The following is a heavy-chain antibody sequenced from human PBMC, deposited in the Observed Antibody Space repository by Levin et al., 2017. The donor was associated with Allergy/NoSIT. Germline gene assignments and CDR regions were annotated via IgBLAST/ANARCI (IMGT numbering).Heavy chain of an antibody. CDR2: ISYDGSNK. V-gene: IGHV3-30*18. Sequence: GGSLRLSCAASGFTFSSYGMHWVRQAPGKGLEWVAVISYDGSNKYYADSVKGRFTISRDNSKNTLYLQMNSLRAEDTAVYYCAKARYSGYVITYYFDYWGQGTLVTVSS. J-gene: IGHJ4*02. D-gene: IGHD5-12*01. CDR1: GFTFSSYG. CDR3: AKARYSGYVITYYFDY.